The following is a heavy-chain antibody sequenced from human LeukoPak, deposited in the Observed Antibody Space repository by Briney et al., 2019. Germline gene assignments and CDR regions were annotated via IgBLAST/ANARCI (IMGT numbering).Heavy chain of an antibody. CDR2: IWYDGSNK. D-gene: IGHD4-23*01. J-gene: IGHJ4*02. Sequence: GGSLRLSCAASGFXFSSYGIHWVRQAPGKGLKWVAVIWYDGSNKYYADSVKGRFTISRDNSKNTLYLQMNSLRAEDTAVYYCAGGVGGNYFDYWGQGTLVTVSS. CDR1: GFXFSSYG. V-gene: IGHV3-33*01. CDR3: AGGVGGNYFDY.